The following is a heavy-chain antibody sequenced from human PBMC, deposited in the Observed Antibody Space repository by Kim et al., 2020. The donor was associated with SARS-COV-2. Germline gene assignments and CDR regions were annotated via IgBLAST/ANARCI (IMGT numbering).Heavy chain of an antibody. D-gene: IGHD6-13*01. J-gene: IGHJ4*02. Sequence: DPVQGRLTISRDNTKNSLYLQMNSLRAEDTAVYYCARVGSTVAAGSIDYWGQGTLVTVSS. CDR3: ARVGSTVAAGSIDY. V-gene: IGHV3-11*01.